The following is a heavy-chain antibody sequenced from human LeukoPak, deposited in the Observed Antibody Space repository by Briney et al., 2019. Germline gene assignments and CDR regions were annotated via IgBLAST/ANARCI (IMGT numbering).Heavy chain of an antibody. CDR2: ISSSGGST. CDR1: GFTFSSYA. CDR3: AKKDYDSSGYYPPYFDY. D-gene: IGHD3-22*01. V-gene: IGHV3-23*01. J-gene: IGHJ4*02. Sequence: PGGSLRLSCAASGFTFSSYAMSWVRQAPGKGLEWVSTISSSGGSTYYADSVKGRFTISRDNSKNTLYLQMNSLRAEDTAVYYCAKKDYDSSGYYPPYFDYWGQGTLVTVSS.